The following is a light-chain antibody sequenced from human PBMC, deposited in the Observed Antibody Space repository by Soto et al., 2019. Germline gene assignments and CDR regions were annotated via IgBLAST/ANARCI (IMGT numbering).Light chain of an antibody. CDR3: SSYTSSSSYV. V-gene: IGLV2-14*01. CDR2: DVS. Sequence: QSALTQPASVSGSPGQSIAISCTGTSSDVGAYNSVSWYQQYPGKAPKLMIHDVSNRPSGVSNRVSGSKSGNTASLTISGLQDEDEADYYCSSYTSSSSYVFGSGTKLTVL. CDR1: SSDVGAYNS. J-gene: IGLJ1*01.